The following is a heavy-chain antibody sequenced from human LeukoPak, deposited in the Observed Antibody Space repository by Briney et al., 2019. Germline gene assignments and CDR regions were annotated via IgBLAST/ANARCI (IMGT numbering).Heavy chain of an antibody. V-gene: IGHV1-8*01. CDR1: GYTFTSYD. D-gene: IGHD2-2*02. J-gene: IGHJ5*02. CDR3: ARGSPRLYCSSTSCYIYGGNSLFNL. Sequence: ASVKVSCKASGYTFTSYDINWVRQATGQGLEWMGWMNPNSGNTGYAQKFQGRVTMTRNTSISTAYMELSSLRSEDTAVYYCARGSPRLYCSSTSCYIYGGNSLFNLWGQGTLVTVSS. CDR2: MNPNSGNT.